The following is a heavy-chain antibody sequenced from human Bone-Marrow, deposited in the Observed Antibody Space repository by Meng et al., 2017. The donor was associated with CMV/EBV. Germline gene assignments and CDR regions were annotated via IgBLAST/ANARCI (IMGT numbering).Heavy chain of an antibody. CDR1: GFTFSSYW. CDR3: ARARVRGSKGGFDY. CDR2: IKQDGSEK. D-gene: IGHD1-26*01. Sequence: GESLKISCAASGFTFSSYWMSWVRQAPGKGLEWVANIKQDGSEKHYVDSVEGRFIISRDNAKNSLHLQMNNLRAEDTGVYYCARARVRGSKGGFDYWGQGTLVTVSS. V-gene: IGHV3-7*01. J-gene: IGHJ4*02.